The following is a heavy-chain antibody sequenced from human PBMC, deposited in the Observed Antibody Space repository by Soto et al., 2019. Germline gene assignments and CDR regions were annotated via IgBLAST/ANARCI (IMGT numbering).Heavy chain of an antibody. D-gene: IGHD7-27*01. CDR3: AKKLGIAPFGSYGLDV. J-gene: IGHJ6*02. CDR1: GGNFITFA. CDR2: IIPISSTT. V-gene: IGHV1-69*01. Sequence: QVELVQSGAEVKKPGSSVKVSCKASGGNFITFAISWVRQAPGPGLEWMGEIIPISSTTKSSHKFQYRVTMSADGSSSPGHMELRSLQSEDTAIYFCAKKLGIAPFGSYGLDVWGQGTTVTVSS.